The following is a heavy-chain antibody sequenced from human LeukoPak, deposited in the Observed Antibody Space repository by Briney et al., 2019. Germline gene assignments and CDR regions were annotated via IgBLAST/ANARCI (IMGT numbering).Heavy chain of an antibody. CDR3: ARGTDDYIVATTSFEY. D-gene: IGHD5-12*01. CDR1: GDSFSTYV. J-gene: IGHJ4*02. CDR2: VIPMVGTA. V-gene: IGHV1-69*13. Sequence: SVKVSCKASGDSFSTYVISWVRQAPGQGLEWMGGVIPMVGTANIAQKFQGRVTITADESTSTAYMELSSLRSDDTAVYYCARGTDDYIVATTSFEYWGQGTLVTVSS.